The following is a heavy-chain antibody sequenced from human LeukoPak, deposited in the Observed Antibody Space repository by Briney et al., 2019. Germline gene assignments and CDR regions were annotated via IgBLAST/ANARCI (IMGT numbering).Heavy chain of an antibody. J-gene: IGHJ6*03. CDR3: ARNGDYGGYYYYYMDV. CDR1: DDSITMYY. Sequence: SETLSLTCSVSDDSITMYYWTWIRQPPGKGLEWIGYVDHTGSTNFNPSLNGRVSISRDTSKNQFSLKLSSVTAADTAVYYCARNGDYGGYYYYYMDVWGKGTTVTISS. D-gene: IGHD4-17*01. V-gene: IGHV4-59*01. CDR2: VDHTGST.